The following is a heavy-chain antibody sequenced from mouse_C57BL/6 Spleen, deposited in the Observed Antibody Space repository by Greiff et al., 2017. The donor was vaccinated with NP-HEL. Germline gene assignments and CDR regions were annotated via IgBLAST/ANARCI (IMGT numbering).Heavy chain of an antibody. Sequence: QVQLQQPGAELVMPGASVKLSCKASGYTFTSYWMHWVKQRPGQGLEWIGEIDPSDSYTNYIQKFKGKSTLTVDKSSSTAYMQLSSLTSEDSAVYYCARTTTVAYWYFDVWGTGTTVTVSS. J-gene: IGHJ1*03. CDR3: ARTTTVAYWYFDV. CDR2: IDPSDSYT. CDR1: GYTFTSYW. V-gene: IGHV1-69*01. D-gene: IGHD1-1*01.